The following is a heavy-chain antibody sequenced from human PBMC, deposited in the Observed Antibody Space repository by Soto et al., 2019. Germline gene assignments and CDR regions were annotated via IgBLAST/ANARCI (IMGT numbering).Heavy chain of an antibody. D-gene: IGHD3-3*01. CDR1: GYTFTSYD. Sequence: ASVKVSCKASGYTFTSYDINWGRQATGQGLEWMGWMNPNSGNTGYAQKFQGRVTMTRNTSISTAYMELSSLRSEDTAVYYCARGFYDFWSGYYSKLNNWFDPWGQGTLVTVSS. CDR3: ARGFYDFWSGYYSKLNNWFDP. J-gene: IGHJ5*02. CDR2: MNPNSGNT. V-gene: IGHV1-8*01.